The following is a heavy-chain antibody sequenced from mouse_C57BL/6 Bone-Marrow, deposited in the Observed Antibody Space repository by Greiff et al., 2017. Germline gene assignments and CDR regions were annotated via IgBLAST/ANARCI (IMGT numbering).Heavy chain of an antibody. Sequence: QVQLQQPGAELVMPGASVKLSCKASGYTFTSYWMHWVQQRPGQGLEWIGEIDPSDSYTNYNQKFKGKSTLTVDKSSSTAYMQLSDLTSSDSAVYYCAREVYYDYDGAYWYFDVWGTGTTVTVSS. V-gene: IGHV1-69*01. CDR3: AREVYYDYDGAYWYFDV. J-gene: IGHJ1*03. CDR1: GYTFTSYW. D-gene: IGHD2-4*01. CDR2: IDPSDSYT.